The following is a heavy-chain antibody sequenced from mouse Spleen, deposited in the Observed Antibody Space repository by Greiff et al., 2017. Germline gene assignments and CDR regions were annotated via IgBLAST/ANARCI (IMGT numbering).Heavy chain of an antibody. CDR3: ASGKIYGNHKGYAMDY. V-gene: IGHV1-39*01. CDR2: INPNYGTT. Sequence: EVQLQESGPELVKPGASVKISCKASGYSFTDYNMNWVKQSNGKSLEWIGVINPNYGTTSYNQKFKGKATLTVDQSSSTAYMQLNSLTSEDSAVYYCASGKIYGNHKGYAMDYWGQGTSVTVSS. J-gene: IGHJ4*01. D-gene: IGHD2-1*01. CDR1: GYSFTDYN.